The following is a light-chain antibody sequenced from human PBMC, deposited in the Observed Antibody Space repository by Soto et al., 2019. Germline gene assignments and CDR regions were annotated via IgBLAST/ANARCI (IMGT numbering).Light chain of an antibody. CDR2: DAS. CDR1: QSVSSY. Sequence: EIVLTQSPATLSLSPGERATLSCRASQSVSSYLAWYQQKPGQAPRLLIYDASNRATGIPARFSGSGSGTDFTITISSLEPEEFAVYYCQQRSNWPLTFGGGTKVEIK. J-gene: IGKJ4*01. CDR3: QQRSNWPLT. V-gene: IGKV3-11*01.